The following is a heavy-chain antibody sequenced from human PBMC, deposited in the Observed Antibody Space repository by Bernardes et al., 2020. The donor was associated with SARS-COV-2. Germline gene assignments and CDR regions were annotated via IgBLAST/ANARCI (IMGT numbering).Heavy chain of an antibody. V-gene: IGHV1-2*02. J-gene: IGHJ3*02. D-gene: IGHD6-19*01. CDR2: INPNSGGT. Sequence: ASVKVSCKASGHTFSGYYMHWVRQAPGQGLEWMGWINPNSGGTKYAQKFQGRVTMTRDTAISTAYMELSRLRSDDTAVYYCARDNRGLYGSTGGYYDAFDIWGHGTKVTVSS. CDR3: ARDNRGLYGSTGGYYDAFDI. CDR1: GHTFSGYY.